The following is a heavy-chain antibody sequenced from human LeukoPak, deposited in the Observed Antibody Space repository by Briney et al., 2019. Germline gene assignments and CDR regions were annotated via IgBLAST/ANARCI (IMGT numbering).Heavy chain of an antibody. CDR3: ARGRSGHDYDNSGYFLDY. D-gene: IGHD3-22*01. CDR2: ISSSSSTI. J-gene: IGHJ4*02. CDR1: GFTFSSYS. Sequence: PGGSLRLSCAASGFTFSSYSMNWVRQAPGKGLEWVSYISSSSSTIYYADSVKGRFTISRDNAKNSLYLQMNSLRAEDTAVYYCARGRSGHDYDNSGYFLDYWSQGTLVTVSS. V-gene: IGHV3-48*01.